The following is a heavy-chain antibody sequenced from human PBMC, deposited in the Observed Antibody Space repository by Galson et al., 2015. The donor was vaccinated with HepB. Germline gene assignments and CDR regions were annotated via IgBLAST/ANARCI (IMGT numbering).Heavy chain of an antibody. CDR3: TTDRYYYGMDV. CDR2: IKSKTDGGTT. J-gene: IGHJ6*02. Sequence: SLRLSCAASGFTFSNAWMNWVRQAPGKGLEWVGRIKSKTDGGTTDYAAPVKGRFTISRDDSKNTLYLQMKSLETEDTAVYYCTTDRYYYGMDVWGQGTTVTVSS. CDR1: GFTFSNAW. V-gene: IGHV3-15*07.